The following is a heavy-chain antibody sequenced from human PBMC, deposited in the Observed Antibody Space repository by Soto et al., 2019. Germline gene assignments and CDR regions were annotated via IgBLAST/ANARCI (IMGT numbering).Heavy chain of an antibody. CDR1: GYTFTSYG. CDR3: ARDWSSVPAAPSDFDY. D-gene: IGHD2-2*01. V-gene: IGHV1-18*01. J-gene: IGHJ4*02. Sequence: ASVKVSCKASGYTFTSYGISWVRQAPGQGLEWMGWISAYNGNTNYAQKLQGRVTMTTDTSTSTAYMELRSLRSDDTAVYYCARDWSSVPAAPSDFDYWGQGTLVTVSS. CDR2: ISAYNGNT.